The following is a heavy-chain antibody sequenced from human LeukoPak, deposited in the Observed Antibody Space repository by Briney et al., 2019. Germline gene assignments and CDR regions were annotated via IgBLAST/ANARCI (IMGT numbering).Heavy chain of an antibody. CDR2: INSDGSST. CDR1: GFTVSSYW. CDR3: ARAARPSIPGLYYYYYYMDV. Sequence: GGSLRLSCAASGFTVSSYWMHWVRQAPGKGLVWVSRINSDGSSTSYADSVKGRFTISRDNAKNTLYLQMNSLRAEDTAVYYCARAARPSIPGLYYYYYYMDVWGKGTTVTVSS. V-gene: IGHV3-74*01. D-gene: IGHD3-3*02. J-gene: IGHJ6*03.